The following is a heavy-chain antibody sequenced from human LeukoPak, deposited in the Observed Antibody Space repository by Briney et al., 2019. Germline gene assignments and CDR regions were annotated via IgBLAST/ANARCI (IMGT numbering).Heavy chain of an antibody. V-gene: IGHV1-2*02. CDR2: INPNTGGT. D-gene: IGHD3-22*01. CDR1: GYTFTGYY. Sequence: GASVKVSCKTSGYTFTGYYMHWVRQAPGQGLEWMGWINPNTGGTNYAQKFQGRVTMTSDTSISTAYMELSSLRSDDTAMYYCARAPMIVVVFPPRLEFLGQGTLVTVSS. CDR3: ARAPMIVVVFPPRLEF. J-gene: IGHJ4*02.